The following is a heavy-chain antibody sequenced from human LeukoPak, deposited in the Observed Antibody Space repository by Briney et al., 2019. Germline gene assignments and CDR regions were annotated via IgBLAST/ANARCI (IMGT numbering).Heavy chain of an antibody. CDR1: GGSISSGSYY. D-gene: IGHD3-10*01. Sequence: SQTLSLTCTVSGGSISSGSYYWSWIRQHPGKGLEWIGYIYYSGSTYYNPSLKSRVTISVDTSKNQFSLKLSSVTAADTAVYYCAREQRYYYGSGSPLGPWGQGTLVTVSS. J-gene: IGHJ5*02. V-gene: IGHV4-31*03. CDR3: AREQRYYYGSGSPLGP. CDR2: IYYSGST.